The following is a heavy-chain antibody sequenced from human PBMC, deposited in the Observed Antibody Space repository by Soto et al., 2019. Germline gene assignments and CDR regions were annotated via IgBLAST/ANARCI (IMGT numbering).Heavy chain of an antibody. CDR2: ISGGGDRE. CDR3: AKALSGYDLTGGLDI. J-gene: IGHJ3*02. V-gene: IGHV3-23*01. D-gene: IGHD5-12*01. CDR1: VFTFSSYA. Sequence: PGGSLRLSCVASVFTFSSYAMTWVRQAPGEGLECVSGISGGGDREWYLESVKGRFTISRDNSKNTLYVQMNSLRAGDTALYYCAKALSGYDLTGGLDIWGQGTLVTVSS.